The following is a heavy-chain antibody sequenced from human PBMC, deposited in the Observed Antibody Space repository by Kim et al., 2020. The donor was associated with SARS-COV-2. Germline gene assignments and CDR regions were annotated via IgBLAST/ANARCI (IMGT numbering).Heavy chain of an antibody. J-gene: IGHJ3*02. V-gene: IGHV3-72*01. CDR2: SGNKASSHAT. CDR3: CRGYSGGPIYAFDI. Sequence: GGSLRLSCVTSRFSLSDHYIDWVLQGPGKGLEWVGRSGNKASSHATEYAASVRDRFIISRDDSRNSLYLQMNSLKNEDTAVYFCCRGYSGGPIYAFDIWGKGTVVNVSS. CDR1: RFSLSDHY. D-gene: IGHD6-19*01.